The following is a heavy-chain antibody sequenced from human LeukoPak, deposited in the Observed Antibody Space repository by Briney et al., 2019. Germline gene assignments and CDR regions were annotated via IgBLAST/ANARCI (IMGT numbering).Heavy chain of an antibody. J-gene: IGHJ4*02. CDR1: GFTFSSYW. CDR3: ARDIEAAGLFSDY. V-gene: IGHV3-7*01. D-gene: IGHD6-13*01. Sequence: GGSLRLSCAASGFTFSSYWMSWVRQAPGKGLEWVANMKYDGSEKYYVHSVKGRFTISRDNAKNSLYLQMNSLRAEDTAVYYCARDIEAAGLFSDYWGQGTLVTVSS. CDR2: MKYDGSEK.